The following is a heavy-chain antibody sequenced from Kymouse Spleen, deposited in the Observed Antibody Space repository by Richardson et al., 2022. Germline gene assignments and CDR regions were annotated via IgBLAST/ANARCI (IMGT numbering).Heavy chain of an antibody. CDR2: IYYSGST. D-gene: IGHD6-19*01. J-gene: IGHJ4*02. V-gene: IGHV4-39*01. CDR3: ARHSIAVAGLFDY. CDR1: GGSISSSSYY. Sequence: QLQLQESGPGLVKPSETLSLTCTVSGGSISSSSYYWGWIRQPPGKGLEWIGSIYYSGSTYYNPSLKSRVTISVDTSKNQFSLKLSSVTAADTAVYYCARHSIAVAGLFDYWGQGTLVTVSS.